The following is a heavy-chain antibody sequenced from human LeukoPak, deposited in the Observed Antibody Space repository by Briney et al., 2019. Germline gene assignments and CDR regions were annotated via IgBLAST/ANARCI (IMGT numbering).Heavy chain of an antibody. V-gene: IGHV3-43*01. CDR3: AKSAARLVSDYYYYMDV. Sequence: GGSLRLSCAASGFMFSSYWMSWVRQAPGKGLEWVSLISWDGVSTYYADSVKGRFTISRDNSKTSLYLQMNSLRTEDTALYYCAKSAARLVSDYYYYMDVWGKGTTVTVSS. CDR2: ISWDGVST. J-gene: IGHJ6*03. CDR1: GFMFSSYW. D-gene: IGHD6-6*01.